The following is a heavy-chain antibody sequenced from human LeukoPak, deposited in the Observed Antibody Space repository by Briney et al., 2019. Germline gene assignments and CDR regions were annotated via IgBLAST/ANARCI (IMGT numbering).Heavy chain of an antibody. CDR3: ARVPGYCSGGSCPIYGYYYYYGMDV. D-gene: IGHD2-15*01. Sequence: SETLSLTCTVSGGSISSYYWSWIRQPPGKGLEWIGYIYYSGSTNYNSSLKSRVTISVDTSKNQFSLELSSVTAADTAVYYCARVPGYCSGGSCPIYGYYYYYGMDVWGQGTTVTVSS. CDR2: IYYSGST. CDR1: GGSISSYY. J-gene: IGHJ6*02. V-gene: IGHV4-59*01.